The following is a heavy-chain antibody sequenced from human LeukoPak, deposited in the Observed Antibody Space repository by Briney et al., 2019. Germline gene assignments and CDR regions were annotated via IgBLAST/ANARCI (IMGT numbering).Heavy chain of an antibody. CDR3: ASGGTYYYGSGSYRFFDY. CDR1: GGTFSSYA. V-gene: IGHV1-69*05. D-gene: IGHD3-10*01. Sequence: ASVKVSCKASGGTFSSYAISWVRQAPGRGLEWMGGIIPIFGTATYAQKFQGRVTITTDESTSTAYMELSSLRSEDTAVYYCASGGTYYYGSGSYRFFDYWGQGTLVTVSS. CDR2: IIPIFGTA. J-gene: IGHJ4*02.